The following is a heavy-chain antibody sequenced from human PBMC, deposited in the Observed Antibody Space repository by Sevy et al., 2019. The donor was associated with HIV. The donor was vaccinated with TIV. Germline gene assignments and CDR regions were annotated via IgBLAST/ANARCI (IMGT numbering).Heavy chain of an antibody. J-gene: IGHJ3*01. CDR2: ISWNSGAM. V-gene: IGHV3-9*01. CDR3: GRALRYCVINSCYGGTVNAFDL. Sequence: GGSLRLSCAASGFTFSDYAMHWVRQVPGKGLEWVSGISWNSGAMGYADSVQGRFTISRDNAKNSLYLQMNSVRAEDTDLYYCGRALRYCVINSCYGGTVNAFDLWGQGTMVTVSS. CDR1: GFTFSDYA. D-gene: IGHD2-2*01.